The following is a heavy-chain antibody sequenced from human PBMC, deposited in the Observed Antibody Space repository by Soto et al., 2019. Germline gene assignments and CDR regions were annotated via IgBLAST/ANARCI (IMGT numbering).Heavy chain of an antibody. V-gene: IGHV4-34*01. D-gene: IGHD2-2*01. J-gene: IGHJ4*02. CDR1: GGSFSGYY. CDR3: ARGIGYCSSINCYSSRRLRFDS. Sequence: QVQLQQWGAGLLKPSETLSLTCAVYGGSFSGYYWTWIRQSPEKGLEWIGEVNHSGTTYYNPSLKTRITISIHTAKNQFSLKMSSVTAADTAVYYGARGIGYCSSINCYSSRRLRFDSWGQGTLVTVSS. CDR2: VNHSGTT.